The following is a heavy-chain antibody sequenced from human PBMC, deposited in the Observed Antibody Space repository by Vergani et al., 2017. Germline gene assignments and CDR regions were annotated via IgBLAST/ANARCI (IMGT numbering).Heavy chain of an antibody. Sequence: QVQLVQSGAEVKKPGSSVKVSCKASGGTFSSYAISWVRQAPGQGLEWMGRIIPIFGTANYAQKFQGRVTITADESTSTGYMELSSLRSEDTAVYYCAGFLSITGTTGPFDYWGQGTLVTVSS. CDR3: AGFLSITGTTGPFDY. CDR2: IIPIFGTA. J-gene: IGHJ4*02. D-gene: IGHD1-20*01. CDR1: GGTFSSYA. V-gene: IGHV1-69*18.